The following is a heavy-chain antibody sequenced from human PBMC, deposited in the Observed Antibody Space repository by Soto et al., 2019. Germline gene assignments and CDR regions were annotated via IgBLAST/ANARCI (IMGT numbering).Heavy chain of an antibody. D-gene: IGHD3-3*01. J-gene: IGHJ3*02. V-gene: IGHV3-30*18. CDR3: AKDRAFWSGTHDAFDI. Sequence: PGGSLRLSCAGSGFTLTRSAVSWVRQAPGKGLEWLSVISYDGTNKYYTDSVKGRFTISRDNSKNTLYLQMNTLRGEDTAVYYCAKDRAFWSGTHDAFDIWGQGTMVTVSS. CDR2: ISYDGTNK. CDR1: GFTLTRSA.